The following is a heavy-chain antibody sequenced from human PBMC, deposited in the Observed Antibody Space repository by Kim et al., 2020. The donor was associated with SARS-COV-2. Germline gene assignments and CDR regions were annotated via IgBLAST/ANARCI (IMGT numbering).Heavy chain of an antibody. J-gene: IGHJ3*02. CDR2: ISSSSSYI. Sequence: GGSLRLSCAASGFTFSSYSMNWVRQAPGKGLEWVSSISSSSSYIYYADSVKGRFTISRDNAKNSLYLQMNSLRAEDTAVYYCARERGGSYTPDAFDIWGQGTMVTVSS. CDR3: ARERGGSYTPDAFDI. D-gene: IGHD1-26*01. CDR1: GFTFSSYS. V-gene: IGHV3-21*01.